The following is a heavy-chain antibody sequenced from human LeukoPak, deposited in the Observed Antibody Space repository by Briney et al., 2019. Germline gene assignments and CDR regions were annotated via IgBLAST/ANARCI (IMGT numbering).Heavy chain of an antibody. D-gene: IGHD3-22*01. CDR3: ARGFSYYYDSSGYAGF. CDR2: ISSSGSTI. J-gene: IGHJ4*02. Sequence: GGSLRLSCAASGFTFSDYYMSWIRQAPGKGLEWVSYISSSGSTIYYADSVKGRFTISRDNAKNSLYLQMNSLRAEDTALYYCARGFSYYYDSSGYAGFWGQGTLVTVSS. CDR1: GFTFSDYY. V-gene: IGHV3-11*04.